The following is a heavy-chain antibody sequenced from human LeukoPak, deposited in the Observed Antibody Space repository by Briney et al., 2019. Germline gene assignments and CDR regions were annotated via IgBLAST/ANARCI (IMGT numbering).Heavy chain of an antibody. D-gene: IGHD3-10*01. J-gene: IGHJ4*02. Sequence: PGGSLRLSCAASGFTFSTYIMSWVRQAPGKGLEWVSSISGSGSRTYYADSVKGRFSISRDNSRNTLYLQMNSLRGEATAIYYCSRVGSSGTHFDHWGQGTLVTVSS. CDR2: ISGSGSRT. V-gene: IGHV3-23*01. CDR3: SRVGSSGTHFDH. CDR1: GFTFSTYI.